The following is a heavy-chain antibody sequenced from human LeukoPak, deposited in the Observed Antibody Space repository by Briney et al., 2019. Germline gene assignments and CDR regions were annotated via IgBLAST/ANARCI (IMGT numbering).Heavy chain of an antibody. Sequence: ESSVTVSSKASGYTFTSYDINWVRQAPGPGLEWMGWMNPNSGNTGYSQKFQGRVTITRNTSISTAYMELSSLRSEDTAVYYCARGPYGSGTYYFDYWGQGTLVTVSS. CDR2: MNPNSGNT. CDR3: ARGPYGSGTYYFDY. V-gene: IGHV1-8*01. D-gene: IGHD3-10*01. J-gene: IGHJ4*02. CDR1: GYTFTSYD.